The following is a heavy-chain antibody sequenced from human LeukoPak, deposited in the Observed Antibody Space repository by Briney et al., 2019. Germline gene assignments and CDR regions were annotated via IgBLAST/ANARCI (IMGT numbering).Heavy chain of an antibody. V-gene: IGHV4-39*07. CDR1: GGPISSSSFY. D-gene: IGHD2-15*01. Sequence: PSETLSLTCTVSGGPISSSSFYWGWIRQPPGKGLDWIGSIYYSGSTYYNPSLKSRVAMSVDTSKNQFSLDLTSVTAADAAVYYCARDCSGGTCYLGVLDYWGQGIRVTVSS. J-gene: IGHJ4*02. CDR2: IYYSGST. CDR3: ARDCSGGTCYLGVLDY.